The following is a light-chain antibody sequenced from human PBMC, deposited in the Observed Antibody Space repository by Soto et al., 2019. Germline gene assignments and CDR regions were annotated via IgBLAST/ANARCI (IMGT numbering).Light chain of an antibody. CDR2: KAS. CDR1: QSISSW. V-gene: IGKV1-5*03. Sequence: DIQMTQSTSTLSASVGDRVTITCRASQSISSWLAWFQQKPGKAPKLLIYKASSLESGVPSRFSGSGSGTDFTFTISSLQPEDIATYYCQQYDNLPWTFGQGTKV. J-gene: IGKJ1*01. CDR3: QQYDNLPWT.